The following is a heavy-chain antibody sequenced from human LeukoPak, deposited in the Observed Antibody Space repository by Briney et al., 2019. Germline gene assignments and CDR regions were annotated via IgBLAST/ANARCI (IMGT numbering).Heavy chain of an antibody. CDR2: ISGSGGST. CDR1: GFTFSSYA. CDR3: AKGPVVPAAKYYFDY. D-gene: IGHD2-2*01. V-gene: IGHV3-23*01. J-gene: IGHJ4*02. Sequence: PGGSLRLSFAASGFTFSSYAMSWVRQAPGKGLEWVSAISGSGGSTYYADSVKGRFTISRDNSKNTLYLQMNSLRAEDTAVYYCAKGPVVPAAKYYFDYWGQGTLVTVSS.